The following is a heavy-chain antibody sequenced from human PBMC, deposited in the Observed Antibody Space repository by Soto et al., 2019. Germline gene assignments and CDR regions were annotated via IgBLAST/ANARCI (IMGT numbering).Heavy chain of an antibody. Sequence: GGSLRLSCAASGFTFSSYAMHWVRQAPGKGLEWVAVISYDGSNKYYADSVKGRFTISRDNSKNTLYLQMNSLRAEDTAVYYCARDRRYSSGWYYFDYWGQGTLVTVSS. CDR1: GFTFSSYA. D-gene: IGHD6-19*01. J-gene: IGHJ4*02. CDR2: ISYDGSNK. V-gene: IGHV3-30-3*01. CDR3: ARDRRYSSGWYYFDY.